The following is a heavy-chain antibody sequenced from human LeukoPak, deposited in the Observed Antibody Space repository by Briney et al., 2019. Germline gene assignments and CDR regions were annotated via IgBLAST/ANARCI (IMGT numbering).Heavy chain of an antibody. D-gene: IGHD1-26*01. CDR2: IYYSGST. CDR1: VGSISSYY. V-gene: IGHV4-59*01. Sequence: SETLSLTCTVSVGSISSYYWSGIRQPPGKGLEWIGYIYYSGSTNYNPSLKSRVTISVDTSKHQFSLKLSSVTAADTAVYYCARVGTSYPHVWYFDYWGQGTLVPVSS. CDR3: ARVGTSYPHVWYFDY. J-gene: IGHJ4*02.